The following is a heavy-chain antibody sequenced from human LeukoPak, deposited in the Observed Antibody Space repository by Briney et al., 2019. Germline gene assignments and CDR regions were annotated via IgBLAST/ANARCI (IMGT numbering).Heavy chain of an antibody. D-gene: IGHD3-22*01. CDR3: ARLGGPYYYDSSGYFPFDY. J-gene: IGHJ4*02. Sequence: GESLKISCKGSGYSFTSYWIGWVRQMPGKGLEWMGIIYPGDSDTRYSPSFQGQVTISADKSISTAYLQWSSLKASDTAMYYCARLGGPYYYDSSGYFPFDYWGQGILVTVSS. CDR2: IYPGDSDT. CDR1: GYSFTSYW. V-gene: IGHV5-51*01.